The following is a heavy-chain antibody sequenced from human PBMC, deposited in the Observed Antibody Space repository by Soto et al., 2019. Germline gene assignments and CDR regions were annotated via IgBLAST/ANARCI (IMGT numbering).Heavy chain of an antibody. Sequence: ASVKVSCKASGYTFTDHYMHWVRQAPGQGLEWMGWINPNSGGTNYAQKFQGRVTMTRDTSISTAYMELSRLRSDDTAVYYCARKLELGGSYYYYYDMDVWGQGTTVTVSS. D-gene: IGHD3-16*01. CDR1: GYTFTDHY. V-gene: IGHV1-2*02. CDR2: INPNSGGT. J-gene: IGHJ6*02. CDR3: ARKLELGGSYYYYYDMDV.